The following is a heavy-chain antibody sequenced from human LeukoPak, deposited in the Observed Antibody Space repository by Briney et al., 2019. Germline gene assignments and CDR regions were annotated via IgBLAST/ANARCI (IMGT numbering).Heavy chain of an antibody. Sequence: SETLSLTCTVSGGSISSSSYYWGWIRQPPGKGLEWIGSIYYSGSTYYNPSLKSRVTISVDTSKNQFSLKLSSVTAADTAVYYCARVLHLITMIVVGGEDAFDIWGQGTMVTVSS. D-gene: IGHD3-22*01. CDR2: IYYSGST. V-gene: IGHV4-39*07. J-gene: IGHJ3*02. CDR3: ARVLHLITMIVVGGEDAFDI. CDR1: GGSISSSSYY.